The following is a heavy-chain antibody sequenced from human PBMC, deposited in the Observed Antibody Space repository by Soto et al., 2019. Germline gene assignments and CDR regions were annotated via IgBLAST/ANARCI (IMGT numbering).Heavy chain of an antibody. D-gene: IGHD2-2*03. Sequence: SETLSLTCAVYGGSFSGYYWSWIRQPPGKGLEWIGEINHSGSTNYNPSLKSPVTISVDTSKNQFSLKLSSVTAADTVVYYCIGYCSSTSCLDFDYWGQGTLVTVSS. CDR2: INHSGST. CDR3: IGYCSSTSCLDFDY. J-gene: IGHJ4*02. CDR1: GGSFSGYY. V-gene: IGHV4-34*01.